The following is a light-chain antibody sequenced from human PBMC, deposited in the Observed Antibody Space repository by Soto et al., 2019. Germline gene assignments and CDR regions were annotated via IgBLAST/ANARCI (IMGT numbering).Light chain of an antibody. Sequence: DIQMTQSPSTLSASVGDRVTITCRASQSISSWLAWYQQKPGKAPKLLIYKASSLESGVPSRFSGSGSGTEFTLSISSLQPDDFATYCCKQYNTYSSWSFGQGTKVEIK. CDR2: KAS. CDR1: QSISSW. J-gene: IGKJ1*01. V-gene: IGKV1-5*03. CDR3: KQYNTYSSWS.